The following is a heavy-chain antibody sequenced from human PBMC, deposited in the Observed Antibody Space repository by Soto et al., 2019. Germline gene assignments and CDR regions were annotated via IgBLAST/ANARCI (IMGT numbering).Heavy chain of an antibody. CDR3: ARGDKNNDYYFDH. CDR1: GASISSGEYA. CDR2: IYNNGGS. Sequence: SETLSLTCVVSGASISSGEYAWNWVRQPPGKGLEWLGYIYNNGGSYYNPSLKSRVSISLDRSKNHFSLRLDSVTAADTALYFCARGDKNNDYYFDHWGQVTLHTFSP. J-gene: IGHJ4*02. V-gene: IGHV4-30-2*01. D-gene: IGHD3-16*01.